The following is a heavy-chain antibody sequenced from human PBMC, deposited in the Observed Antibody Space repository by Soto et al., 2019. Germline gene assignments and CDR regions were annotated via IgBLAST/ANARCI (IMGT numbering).Heavy chain of an antibody. V-gene: IGHV4-34*01. Sequence: LETLSVTWAVDDGNIVGLCGRCIIQTTGKGLEWIGEIHHSGSTNYNPSLKSRVTISVDTSKNQFSLKLSSVTAADTAAYYCGRGTLPSYYYYYDMDVWGKGTTVTVSS. J-gene: IGHJ6*03. D-gene: IGHD1-26*01. CDR1: DGNIVGLC. CDR3: GRGTLPSYYYYYDMDV. CDR2: IHHSGST.